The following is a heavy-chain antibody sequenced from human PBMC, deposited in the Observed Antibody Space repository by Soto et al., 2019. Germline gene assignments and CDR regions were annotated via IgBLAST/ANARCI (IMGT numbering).Heavy chain of an antibody. CDR3: ARDCSGGSCSRTDDAFDI. CDR1: GGSISSYY. V-gene: IGHV4-59*01. J-gene: IGHJ3*02. CDR2: IYYSGST. D-gene: IGHD2-15*01. Sequence: SETLALTCTVSGGSISSYYWSWIRQPPGKGLEWIGYIYYSGSTNYNPSLKSRVTISVDTSKNQFSLKLSSVTAADTAVYYCARDCSGGSCSRTDDAFDIWGQGTMVTVSS.